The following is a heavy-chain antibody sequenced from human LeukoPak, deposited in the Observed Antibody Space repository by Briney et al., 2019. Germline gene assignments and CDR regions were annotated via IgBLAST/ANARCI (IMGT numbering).Heavy chain of an antibody. D-gene: IGHD3-10*01. V-gene: IGHV4-59*01. CDR3: AREKYYYGSGSYGLRWFDP. Sequence: TETLSLTCTVSGGSISSYYWSWIRQPPGKGLEWIGYIYYSGSTNYNPSLKSRVTISVDTSKNQFSLKLSSVTAADTAVYYCAREKYYYGSGSYGLRWFDPWGQGTLVTVSA. CDR1: GGSISSYY. J-gene: IGHJ5*02. CDR2: IYYSGST.